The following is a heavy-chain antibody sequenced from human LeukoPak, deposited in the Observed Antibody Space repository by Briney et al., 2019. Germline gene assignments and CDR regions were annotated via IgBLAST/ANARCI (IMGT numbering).Heavy chain of an antibody. CDR2: ISGSGGST. V-gene: IGHV3-23*01. D-gene: IGHD6-19*01. J-gene: IGHJ4*02. CDR1: GFTFSSYS. CDR3: AKDRLYSSGWPGDYFDY. Sequence: GGSLRLSCAASGFTFSSYSMNWVRQAPGKGLEWVSAISGSGGSTYYADSVKGRFTISRDNSKNTLYLQMNSLRAEDTAVYYCAKDRLYSSGWPGDYFDYWGQGTLVTVSS.